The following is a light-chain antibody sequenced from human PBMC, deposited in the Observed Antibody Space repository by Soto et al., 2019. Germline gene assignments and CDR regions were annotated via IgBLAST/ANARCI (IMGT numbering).Light chain of an antibody. J-gene: IGLJ1*01. V-gene: IGLV2-14*01. CDR3: LSFTTTSTHV. CDR1: SIDIGAYDY. Sequence: SLVSQPSALSGSPVHSISISCTGTSIDIGAYDYVSLFQQHPCKAPKLMISEVNNRPSGVSNRFSGSKSGNTAYLTISGLQVEDEAQYFCLSFTTTSTHVFGTGTKLTVL. CDR2: EVN.